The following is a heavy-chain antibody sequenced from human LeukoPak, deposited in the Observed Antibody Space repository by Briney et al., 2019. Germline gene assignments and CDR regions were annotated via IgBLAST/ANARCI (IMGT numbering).Heavy chain of an antibody. CDR1: GGSISSYY. CDR3: ARLYSSSLGRVFDY. Sequence: SETLSLTCTVSGGSISSYYWSWIRQPPGKGLEWIGYIYYSGSTNYNPSLKSRVAISVDTSKNQFSLKLSSVTAADTAVYYCARLYSSSLGRVFDYWGQGTLVTVSS. J-gene: IGHJ4*02. V-gene: IGHV4-59*01. D-gene: IGHD6-13*01. CDR2: IYYSGST.